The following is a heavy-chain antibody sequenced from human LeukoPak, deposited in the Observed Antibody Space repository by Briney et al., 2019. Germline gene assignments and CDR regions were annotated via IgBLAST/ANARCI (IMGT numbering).Heavy chain of an antibody. CDR1: GGSISSGGYY. D-gene: IGHD3-10*01. CDR3: AREGIGSGSYYNINWFDP. J-gene: IGHJ5*02. CDR2: IYYSGST. Sequence: SQTLSLTCTVPGGSISSGGYYWSWIRQHPGKGLEWIGYIYYSGSTYYNPSLKSRVTISVDTSKNQFSLKLSSVTAADTAVYYCAREGIGSGSYYNINWFDPWGQGTLVTVSS. V-gene: IGHV4-31*03.